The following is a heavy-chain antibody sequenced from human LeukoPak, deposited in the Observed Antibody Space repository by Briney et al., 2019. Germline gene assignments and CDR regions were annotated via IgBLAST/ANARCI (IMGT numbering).Heavy chain of an antibody. Sequence: GESLKISCKGSGYSLTSYWIGWVRQMPGKGLEWMGIIYPGDSDTRYSPSFQGQVTISADKSISTAYLQWSSLKASDTAMYYCARPWADGDGYNWVFDYWGQGTLVTVSS. D-gene: IGHD5-24*01. V-gene: IGHV5-51*01. CDR2: IYPGDSDT. CDR1: GYSLTSYW. CDR3: ARPWADGDGYNWVFDY. J-gene: IGHJ4*02.